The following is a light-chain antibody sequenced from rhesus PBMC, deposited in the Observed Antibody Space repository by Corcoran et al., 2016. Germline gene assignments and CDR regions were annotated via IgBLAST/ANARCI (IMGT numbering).Light chain of an antibody. Sequence: DIQLTQSPSSLSASAGDRVTISCRASQGISSYLAWYQQKPGKAPQLLIFKASSLQIGVPSRVSGSGSGTAFTLTLSSLQPEHFATYYCQQYDSAPLTFGPGTKLDIK. CDR2: KAS. CDR1: QGISSY. CDR3: QQYDSAPLT. V-gene: IGKV1-21*01. J-gene: IGKJ3*01.